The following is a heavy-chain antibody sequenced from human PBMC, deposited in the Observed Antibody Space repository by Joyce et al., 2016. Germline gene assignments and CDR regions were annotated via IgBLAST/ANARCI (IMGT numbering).Heavy chain of an antibody. D-gene: IGHD3-22*01. CDR3: ARDRGHYESSGYPLFDY. CDR2: ISSSGYTT. J-gene: IGHJ4*02. Sequence: EVKLVESGETLVQPGGSLRLSCAASGFIFSDYSMSWVGQDPGKGLEWISYISSSGYTTYFAQPVKGRVTISRDNGENSMSLEITGLRPEDTAVYYCARDRGHYESSGYPLFDYWGQGILVTVSS. CDR1: GFIFSDYS. V-gene: IGHV3-48*01.